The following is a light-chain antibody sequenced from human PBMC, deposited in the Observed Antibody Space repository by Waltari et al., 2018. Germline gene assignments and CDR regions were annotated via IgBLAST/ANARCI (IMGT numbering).Light chain of an antibody. CDR1: KLGDQY. CDR3: QAWDSSIDVV. J-gene: IGLJ2*01. V-gene: IGLV3-1*01. CDR2: QDN. Sequence: SYELTQPPSVSVSPGQTASITCSGDKLGDQYACWYQQKPGQSPVLVIYQDNKRPSGIPERLSGSKSGTTATLTISGTQARDEGYYYCQAWDSSIDVVFGGGTKLTVL.